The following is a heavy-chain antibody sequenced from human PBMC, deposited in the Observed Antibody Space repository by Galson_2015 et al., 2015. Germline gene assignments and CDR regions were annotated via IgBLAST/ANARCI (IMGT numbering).Heavy chain of an antibody. CDR1: GFTFSSYW. Sequence: SLRLSCAASGFTFSSYWMHWVRQAPGKGLVWVSRINSDGSSTSYADSVKGRFTISRDIAKNTLYLQMNSLRAEDTAVYYCARDLAYMITFGGVPSSYGMDVWGQGTTVTVSS. D-gene: IGHD3-16*01. CDR3: ARDLAYMITFGGVPSSYGMDV. V-gene: IGHV3-74*01. J-gene: IGHJ6*02. CDR2: INSDGSST.